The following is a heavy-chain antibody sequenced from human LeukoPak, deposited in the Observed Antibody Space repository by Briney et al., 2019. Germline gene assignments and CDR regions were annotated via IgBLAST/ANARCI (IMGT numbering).Heavy chain of an antibody. J-gene: IGHJ4*02. V-gene: IGHV4-30-2*01. Sequence: SQTLSLTCTVSGGSIGSGGYSWSWIRQPPGKGLEWIGEINHSGSTNYNPSLKSRVTISVDTSKNQFSLKLSSVTAADTAVYYCATTVVKFYSFDYWGQGTLVTVSS. CDR2: INHSGST. D-gene: IGHD4-17*01. CDR3: ATTVVKFYSFDY. CDR1: GGSIGSGGYS.